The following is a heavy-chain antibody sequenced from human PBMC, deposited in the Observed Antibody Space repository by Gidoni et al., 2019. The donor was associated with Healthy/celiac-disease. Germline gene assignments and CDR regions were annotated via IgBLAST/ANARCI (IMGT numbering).Heavy chain of an antibody. J-gene: IGHJ6*02. CDR2: IRYDGSNK. CDR1: GFTFSSYG. V-gene: IGHV3-30*02. Sequence: QVQLVASGGGVVQPGGSLRLSCAASGFTFSSYGMHWVRQAPGKGLEWVAFIRYDGSNKYYADSVKGRFTISRDNSKNTLYLQMNSLRAEDTAVYYCAKDLESGRSGGAPGSYYYYGMDVWGQGTTVTVSS. D-gene: IGHD2-15*01. CDR3: AKDLESGRSGGAPGSYYYYGMDV.